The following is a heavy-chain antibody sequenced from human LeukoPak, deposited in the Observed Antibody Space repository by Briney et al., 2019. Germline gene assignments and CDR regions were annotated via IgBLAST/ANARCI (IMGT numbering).Heavy chain of an antibody. V-gene: IGHV3-49*04. CDR2: IRSKAYGGTT. D-gene: IGHD3-22*01. CDR1: GLAFSSYW. Sequence: GGSLRLSCRDFGLAFSSYWMSWVRQAPGKGLEWVGFIRSKAYGGTTEYAASVKGRFTISRDDSKSIAYLQMNSLKTEDTAVYYCTRVPWGVKTYYYDSSGYFNFDYWGQGTLVTVSS. J-gene: IGHJ4*02. CDR3: TRVPWGVKTYYYDSSGYFNFDY.